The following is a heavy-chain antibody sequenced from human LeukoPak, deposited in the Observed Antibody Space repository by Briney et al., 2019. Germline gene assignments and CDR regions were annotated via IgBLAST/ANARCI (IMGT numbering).Heavy chain of an antibody. J-gene: IGHJ6*03. CDR3: ARDRLSSPSGTPYYMDV. CDR2: MNPNSGNT. CDR1: GYTFTSYD. V-gene: IGHV1-8*03. Sequence: ASVKVSCKASGYTFTSYDINWVRQATGQGLEWMGWMNPNSGNTGYAQKFQGRVTITRNTSISTAYMELSSLRSEDTAVYYCARDRLSSPSGTPYYMDVWGKGTTVTVSS. D-gene: IGHD2/OR15-2a*01.